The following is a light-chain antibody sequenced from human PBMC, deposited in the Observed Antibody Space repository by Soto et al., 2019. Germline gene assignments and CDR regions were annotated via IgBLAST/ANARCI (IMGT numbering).Light chain of an antibody. J-gene: IGKJ3*01. V-gene: IGKV3-20*01. Sequence: EIVLTQSPGTLSLSPGERATLSCRASQSVSSSYLAWYQQKPGQAPRLLIHGVSTRATGIPDRFSGSGSGTDFTLTISRLEPEDFAVYYCQQYGSAPPTFGPGTKVDVK. CDR2: GVS. CDR3: QQYGSAPPT. CDR1: QSVSSSY.